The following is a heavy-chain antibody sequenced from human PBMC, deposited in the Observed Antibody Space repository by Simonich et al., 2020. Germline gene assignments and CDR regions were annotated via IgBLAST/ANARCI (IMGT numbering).Heavy chain of an antibody. Sequence: EVQLLESGGGLVQPGGSLRLSCAASGFTFSSYAMSWVRQAPGKGQWGVSAIRGSGGSTYYADSVKGRFTISRDNSKNTLYLQMNSLRAEDTAVYYCATYYFDYWGQGTLVTVSS. CDR1: GFTFSSYA. CDR2: IRGSGGST. CDR3: ATYYFDY. J-gene: IGHJ4*02. V-gene: IGHV3-23*01.